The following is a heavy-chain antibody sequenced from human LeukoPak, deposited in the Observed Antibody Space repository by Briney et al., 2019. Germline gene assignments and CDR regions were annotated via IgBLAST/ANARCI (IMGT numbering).Heavy chain of an antibody. CDR1: GFTFSDFS. CDR3: AREPARRWLHEYYYYYMDV. Sequence: GGSLRLSCVASGFTFSDFSLNWVRQAPGKGLEWISYIGSAIYYADSVKGRFTISRDNAKNSLYLQMNSLRAEDTAVYYCAREPARRWLHEYYYYYMDVWGKGTTVTASS. CDR2: IGSAI. J-gene: IGHJ6*03. V-gene: IGHV3-48*01. D-gene: IGHD5-24*01.